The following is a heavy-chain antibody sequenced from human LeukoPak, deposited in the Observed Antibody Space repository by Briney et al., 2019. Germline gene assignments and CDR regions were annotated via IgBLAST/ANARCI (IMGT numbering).Heavy chain of an antibody. CDR3: ARVDWNDGWLVP. J-gene: IGHJ5*02. V-gene: IGHV1-69*01. CDR1: GGTFSSYA. CDR2: IIPIFDTA. D-gene: IGHD1-1*01. Sequence: SVKVSCKASGGTFSSYAISWVRQAPGQGLEWMGGIIPIFDTANYAQKFQGRVTITADESTSTAYMELSSLRSEDTAVYCCARVDWNDGWLVPGGEGTRVTVSS.